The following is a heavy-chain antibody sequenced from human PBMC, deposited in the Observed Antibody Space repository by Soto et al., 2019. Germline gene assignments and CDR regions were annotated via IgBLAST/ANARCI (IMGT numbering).Heavy chain of an antibody. D-gene: IGHD6-6*01. V-gene: IGHV3-7*01. CDR3: ARVGVAAPIDP. CDR2: IKHDGSAK. CDR1: GFSCSDYS. J-gene: IGHJ5*02. Sequence: EVQLVESGGGLVQPGGSLRLSCAASGFSCSDYSMTWVRQAPGKGLEWVSDIKHDGSAKHYLDSVKGRFTTSTDDARNALYLQSSSLRAEDTAVYYCARVGVAAPIDPWGQGTLVTVSS.